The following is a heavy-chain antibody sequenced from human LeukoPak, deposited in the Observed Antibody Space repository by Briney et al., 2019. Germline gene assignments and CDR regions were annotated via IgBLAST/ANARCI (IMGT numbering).Heavy chain of an antibody. CDR2: ISFDGSNT. CDR3: ARLTGASDY. Sequence: PGGSLRLSCAASGFTFSSYGMHRVRQAPGKGLEWVAVISFDGSNTYYADSVKGRFTISRDNSKNTLYLQMNSLIPEDTAVYYCARLTGASDYWGQGTLVTVSS. J-gene: IGHJ4*02. CDR1: GFTFSSYG. V-gene: IGHV3-30*03. D-gene: IGHD7-27*01.